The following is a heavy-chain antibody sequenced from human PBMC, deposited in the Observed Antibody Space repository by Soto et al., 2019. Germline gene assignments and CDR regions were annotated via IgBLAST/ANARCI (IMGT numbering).Heavy chain of an antibody. CDR1: GFTFTTYA. J-gene: IGHJ4*02. CDR2: INTGNGNT. V-gene: IGHV1-3*04. CDR3: ATDRGYFDY. D-gene: IGHD3-10*01. Sequence: ASVKVSCKASGFTFTTYAMHWVRQAPGQRLEWMGWINTGNGNTKYSQNFQGRVTITRDTSANTAYMELSSLRSEDTAVYYCATDRGYFDYWGQGTLVTVSS.